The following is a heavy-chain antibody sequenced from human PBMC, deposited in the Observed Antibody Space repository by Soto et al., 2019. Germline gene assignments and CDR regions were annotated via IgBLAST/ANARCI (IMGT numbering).Heavy chain of an antibody. Sequence: QVQLVESGGGVVQPGRSLRLSCAASGFTFSSCAMHWVRKAPGKGLEWVAVISYDGSNKYYADSVKGRFTISRDNSKNTLYLQMNSLRAEDTAVYYCARLWADYYDSSGHLDYWGQGTLVTVSS. CDR3: ARLWADYYDSSGHLDY. J-gene: IGHJ4*02. V-gene: IGHV3-30-3*01. D-gene: IGHD3-22*01. CDR2: ISYDGSNK. CDR1: GFTFSSCA.